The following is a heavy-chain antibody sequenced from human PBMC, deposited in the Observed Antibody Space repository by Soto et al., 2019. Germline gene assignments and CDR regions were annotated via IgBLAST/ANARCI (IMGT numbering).Heavy chain of an antibody. CDR2: IYYSGSS. V-gene: IGHV4-39*01. CDR1: GGSISSSRYY. J-gene: IGHJ6*02. Sequence: SETLSRTWTVAGGSISSSRYYWDWIRQPPGKGLEWIGCIYYSGSSYYNLSLKSRVTISFDTSKNQFSLKLSSLTAAHTAVYYCALHGRLAGTQSGMDVWGDGAT. CDR3: ALHGRLAGTQSGMDV. D-gene: IGHD1-1*01.